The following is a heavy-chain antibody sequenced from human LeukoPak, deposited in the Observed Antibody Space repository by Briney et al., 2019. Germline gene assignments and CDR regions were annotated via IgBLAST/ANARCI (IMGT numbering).Heavy chain of an antibody. CDR2: ISYDGSNK. J-gene: IGHJ4*02. CDR3: AKTRVYFDSSGNFDY. Sequence: GGSLRLSCAASGFTFSNYGIHWVRQAPGKGLEWVAVISYDGSNKYYADSVKGRFTISRDNSKNTLYLQMNSLRAEDTAVYYCAKTRVYFDSSGNFDYWGQGTLVTVSS. V-gene: IGHV3-30*18. CDR1: GFTFSNYG. D-gene: IGHD3-22*01.